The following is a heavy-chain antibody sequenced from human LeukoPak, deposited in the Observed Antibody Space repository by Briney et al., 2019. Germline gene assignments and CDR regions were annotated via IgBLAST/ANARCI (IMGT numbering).Heavy chain of an antibody. CDR2: INAGNGNT. D-gene: IGHD6-13*01. CDR3: ARGYGSAAAGY. CDR1: GYTFTSFA. V-gene: IGHV1-3*01. J-gene: IGHJ4*02. Sequence: ASVKVSCKASGYTFTSFAIHWVRQAPGQRLEWMGWINAGNGNTKYSQKFQGRVTITRDTSASTAYMELSSLRSEDTAVFYCARGYGSAAAGYWGQGTLVTVSS.